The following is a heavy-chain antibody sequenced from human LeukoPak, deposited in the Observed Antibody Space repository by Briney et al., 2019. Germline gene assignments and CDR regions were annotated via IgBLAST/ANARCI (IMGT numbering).Heavy chain of an antibody. CDR3: ARAGEQWLPWYFDL. CDR2: INTNTGNP. J-gene: IGHJ2*01. V-gene: IGHV7-4-1*02. Sequence: GASVKVSCKASGYTFTSYAMNWVRQAPGQGLEWMGWINTNTGNPTYAQGFTGRFVFSLDTSVSTAYLQISSLKAEDTAVYYCARAGEQWLPWYFDLWGRGTLVTVSS. CDR1: GYTFTSYA. D-gene: IGHD6-19*01.